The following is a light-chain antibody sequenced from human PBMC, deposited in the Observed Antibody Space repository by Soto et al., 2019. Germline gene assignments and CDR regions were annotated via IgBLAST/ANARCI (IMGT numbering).Light chain of an antibody. CDR1: QSVNSN. J-gene: IGKJ4*01. V-gene: IGKV3-15*01. CDR2: EAS. CDR3: EQYNNWPLT. Sequence: EIVMTQSPATLSVSPGERATLSCRASQSVNSNLAWYQQKRGQAHRLLIYEASSRATGIPARFSASGSGTEFTLPISSLQSEDFAVYYCEQYNNWPLTFGGGTNVEIK.